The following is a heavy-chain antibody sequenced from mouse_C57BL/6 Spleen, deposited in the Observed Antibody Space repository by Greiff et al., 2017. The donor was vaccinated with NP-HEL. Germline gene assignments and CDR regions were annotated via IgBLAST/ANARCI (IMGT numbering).Heavy chain of an antibody. V-gene: IGHV2-2*01. CDR1: GFSLTSYG. Sequence: QVQLKQSGPGLVQPSQCLSITCTVSGFSLTSYGVHWVRQSPGKGLEWLGVIWSGGSTDYNAAFISRLSISKDNSKSQVFFKMNSLQADDTAIYYCASPSITTVVSFDYWGQGTTLTVSS. J-gene: IGHJ2*01. CDR2: IWSGGST. D-gene: IGHD1-1*01. CDR3: ASPSITTVVSFDY.